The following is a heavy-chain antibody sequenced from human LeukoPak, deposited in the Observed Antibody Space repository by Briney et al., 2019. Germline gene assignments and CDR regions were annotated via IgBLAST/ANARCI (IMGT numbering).Heavy chain of an antibody. J-gene: IGHJ4*02. V-gene: IGHV3-48*03. CDR1: GFTFRSYE. CDR3: ARESPHCSVVSCFFDY. Sequence: GGSLRLACAASGFTFRSYELIWVRQAPGKGLEWVSYITSSGRTRYYADSVKGRFTLSRDNAKNSLYLQMNSLRAEDTAIYYCARESPHCSVVSCFFDYWGQGSLVTVSS. D-gene: IGHD2-15*01. CDR2: ITSSGRTR.